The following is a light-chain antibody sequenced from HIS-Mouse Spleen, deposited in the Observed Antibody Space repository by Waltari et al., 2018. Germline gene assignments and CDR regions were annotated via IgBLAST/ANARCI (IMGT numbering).Light chain of an antibody. CDR3: SSYAGSNNLNV. CDR1: SSDVGGYNY. V-gene: IGLV2-8*01. J-gene: IGLJ1*01. Sequence: QSALTQPPSASGSPGQSVTISCTGTSSDVGGYNYVSWYQQHPGKAPKLMIYEVSKGPSGVPDRFSGSKSGNTASLTVSGLQAEDEADYYCSSYAGSNNLNVFGTGTKVTVL. CDR2: EVS.